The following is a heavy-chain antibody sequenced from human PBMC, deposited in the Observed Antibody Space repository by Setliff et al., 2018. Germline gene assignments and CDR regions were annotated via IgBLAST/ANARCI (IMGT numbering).Heavy chain of an antibody. CDR2: IWADEVNI. D-gene: IGHD6-19*01. CDR3: AKDSGWFLPFDS. J-gene: IGHJ4*02. Sequence: GGSLRLSCAASGFTFINYNMHWVRQAPGKGLEWVATIWADEVNIYYADSVNGRFTISRDNSKNTLYLQMNSLRAEDTAVYYCAKDSGWFLPFDSWGQGTLVTVSS. V-gene: IGHV3-33*06. CDR1: GFTFINYN.